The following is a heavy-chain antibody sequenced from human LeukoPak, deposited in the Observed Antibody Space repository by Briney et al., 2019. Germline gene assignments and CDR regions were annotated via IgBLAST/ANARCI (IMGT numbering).Heavy chain of an antibody. CDR3: ARAGWYELPRYAFDI. J-gene: IGHJ3*02. Sequence: ASVKVSCKASGYTFTSYYMHWVRQAPGQGLEWMGIINPSGGSTSYAQKLQGRVTMTRDMSTSTVDMELSSLRSDDTAVYYCARAGWYELPRYAFDIWGQGTMVTVSS. V-gene: IGHV1-46*04. D-gene: IGHD6-19*01. CDR1: GYTFTSYY. CDR2: INPSGGST.